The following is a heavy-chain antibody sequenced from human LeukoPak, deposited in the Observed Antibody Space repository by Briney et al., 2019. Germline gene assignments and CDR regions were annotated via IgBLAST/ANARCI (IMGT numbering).Heavy chain of an antibody. CDR3: AGAPNRHFFDY. Sequence: MASETLSLTCTVSSGSITSYYWSWIRQPPGKGLEYIGHIYCTGTTDYNPSLKSRVTMSVDTSKNQFSLRLISVTASDTAVYFCAGAPNRHFFDYWGHGTLVAISS. CDR1: SGSITSYY. J-gene: IGHJ4*01. V-gene: IGHV4-59*01. CDR2: IYCTGTT.